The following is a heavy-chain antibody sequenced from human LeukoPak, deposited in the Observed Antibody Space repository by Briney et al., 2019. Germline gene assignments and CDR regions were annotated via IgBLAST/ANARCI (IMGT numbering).Heavy chain of an antibody. V-gene: IGHV4-34*01. D-gene: IGHD3-10*01. CDR1: GGSFSGYY. CDR2: INHSGST. J-gene: IGHJ4*02. CDR3: ARRRYYYGSGSYYVDY. Sequence: PSETLSLTCAVYGGSFSGYYWSWIRQPPGKGLEWIGEINHSGSTNYNPSLKSRVTISVDTSKNQFSLKLSSVTAADTAVYYCARRRYYYGSGSYYVDYWGQGTLVTVSS.